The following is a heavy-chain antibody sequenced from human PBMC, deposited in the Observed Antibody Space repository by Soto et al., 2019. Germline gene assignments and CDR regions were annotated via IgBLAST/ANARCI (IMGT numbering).Heavy chain of an antibody. V-gene: IGHV1-3*01. Sequence: GASVKVSCKASGYTFTTHGISWVRQAPGQGLEWMGWINAANGDTKYSPKFQGRVTITRDTSASTAYMELSSLRSEDTAVYYCVRRHVSATGIDWFDPWGQGTLVTVSS. CDR1: GYTFTTHG. J-gene: IGHJ5*02. CDR3: VRRHVSATGIDWFDP. CDR2: INAANGDT. D-gene: IGHD6-13*01.